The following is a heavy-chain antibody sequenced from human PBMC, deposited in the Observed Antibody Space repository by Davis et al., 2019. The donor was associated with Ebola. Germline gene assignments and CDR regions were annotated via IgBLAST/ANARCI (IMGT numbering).Heavy chain of an antibody. CDR2: IIPIFGTA. J-gene: IGHJ4*02. Sequence: SVKVSCKASRGTFSSYAISWVRQAPGQGLEWMGGIIPIFGTANYAQKFQGRVTITADKSTSSAYMELSSLRSGDTAVYYCARVESESRGDGNSDYWGQGTLVTVSS. V-gene: IGHV1-69*06. CDR3: ARVESESRGDGNSDY. D-gene: IGHD2-15*01. CDR1: RGTFSSYA.